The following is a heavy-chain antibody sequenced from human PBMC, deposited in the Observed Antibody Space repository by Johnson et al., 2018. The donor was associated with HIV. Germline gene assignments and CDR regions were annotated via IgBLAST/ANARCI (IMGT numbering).Heavy chain of an antibody. J-gene: IGHJ3*02. D-gene: IGHD3-22*01. CDR3: ASLTYYYDSSGYSPGAFDI. CDR1: GFTVSSNY. V-gene: IGHV3-53*01. Sequence: VQLVESGGGLIQPGGSLILSCAASGFTVSSNYMSWVRQAPGKGLEWVSVIYSGGSTYYADSVKGRFTISRDNSKNTLYLQMNSLRAEDTAVYYCASLTYYYDSSGYSPGAFDIWGQGTMVTVSS. CDR2: IYSGGST.